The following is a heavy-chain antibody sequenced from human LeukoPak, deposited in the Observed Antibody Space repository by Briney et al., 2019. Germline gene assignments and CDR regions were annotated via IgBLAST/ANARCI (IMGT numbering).Heavy chain of an antibody. CDR2: INHSGST. Sequence: SETLSLTCAVYGGSFSGYYWSWIRQPPGKGLEWIGEINHSGSTNYNPSLKSRVTISADTSKKQFSLKLTSVTAADTAVYYCARGAGGYRFDPWGQGALVTVSS. V-gene: IGHV4-34*01. CDR3: ARGAGGYRFDP. D-gene: IGHD1-1*01. J-gene: IGHJ5*02. CDR1: GGSFSGYY.